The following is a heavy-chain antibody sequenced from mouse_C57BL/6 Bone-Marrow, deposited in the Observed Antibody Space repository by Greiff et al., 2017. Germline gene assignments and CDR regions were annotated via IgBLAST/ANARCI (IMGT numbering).Heavy chain of an antibody. Sequence: VQLKESGPVLVKPGASVKMSCKASGYTFTDYYMNWVKQSHGKSLEWIGVINPYNGGTSYNQKFKGKATLTVEKSSSTAYMELNSLTSEDSAVYYCARGGWFAYWGQGTLVTVSA. J-gene: IGHJ3*01. CDR2: INPYNGGT. CDR1: GYTFTDYY. CDR3: ARGGWFAY. V-gene: IGHV1-19*01.